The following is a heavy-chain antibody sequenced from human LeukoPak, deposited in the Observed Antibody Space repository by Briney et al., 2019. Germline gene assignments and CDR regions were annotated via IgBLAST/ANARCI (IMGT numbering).Heavy chain of an antibody. Sequence: GGSLRLSCAASGFTFSSYGMHWVRQAPGKGLEWVAVISYDGSNKYYADSVKGRFTISRDNSKNTLYLQVNSLRAEDTAVYYCAKEVVDVVPAATLDYWGQGTLVTVSS. CDR3: AKEVVDVVPAATLDY. CDR2: ISYDGSNK. CDR1: GFTFSSYG. J-gene: IGHJ4*02. D-gene: IGHD2-2*01. V-gene: IGHV3-30*18.